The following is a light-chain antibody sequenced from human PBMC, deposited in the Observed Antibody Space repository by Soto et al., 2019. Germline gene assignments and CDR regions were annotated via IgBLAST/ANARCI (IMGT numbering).Light chain of an antibody. CDR2: EVN. CDR1: SSDVGDYKF. V-gene: IGLV2-8*01. J-gene: IGLJ2*01. CDR3: SSYAGNNNVV. Sequence: QSALTQPPSASGSPGQSVTISCTGTSSDVGDYKFVSWYQQHPGKAPKLLMYEVNRRPSGVPDCFSGSKSGNTASLTVSGLQAEDEAEYYCSSYAGNNNVVFGGGTKLTVL.